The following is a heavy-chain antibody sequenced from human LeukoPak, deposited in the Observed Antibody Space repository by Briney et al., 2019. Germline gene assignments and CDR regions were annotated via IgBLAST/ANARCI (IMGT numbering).Heavy chain of an antibody. J-gene: IGHJ4*02. CDR1: GGTFSSYA. V-gene: IGHV5-51*01. D-gene: IGHD6-6*01. CDR2: IYPGDSDT. Sequence: KVSCKASGGTFSSYAISWVRQAPGQGLEWMGIIYPGDSDTRYSPSFQGQVTISADKSISTAYLQWSSLKASDTAMYYCARRQYSSSSVDYWGQGTLVTVSS. CDR3: ARRQYSSSSVDY.